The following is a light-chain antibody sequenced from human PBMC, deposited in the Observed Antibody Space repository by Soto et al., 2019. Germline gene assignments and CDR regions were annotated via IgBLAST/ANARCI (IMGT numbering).Light chain of an antibody. J-gene: IGLJ1*01. CDR1: SSDVGGYNY. CDR2: DVS. Sequence: QSALTQPASVSGSPGQSIAISCTGTSSDVGGYNYVSWYQQHPGKAPTLMMYDVSNRPSGVSNRFSGSKSGNTASLTISGLQDDDEADYYCSSYTSSSTRVFGTGTKLTVL. V-gene: IGLV2-14*03. CDR3: SSYTSSSTRV.